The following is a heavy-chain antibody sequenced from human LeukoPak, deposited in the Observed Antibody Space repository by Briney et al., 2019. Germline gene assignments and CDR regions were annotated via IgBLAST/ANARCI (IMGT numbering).Heavy chain of an antibody. CDR2: ISESGRST. CDR1: GLTFRSYA. CDR3: AKDQVVVTAIFDY. D-gene: IGHD2-21*02. V-gene: IGHV3-23*01. J-gene: IGHJ4*02. Sequence: GGSLRLSCAASGLTFRSYAMSWVCKAPGQGLEWVSSISESGRSTYYADTVKGRFTISRDNSKNTLYLQMNSLRAEDTAVYYCAKDQVVVTAIFDYWGQGTLVTVSS.